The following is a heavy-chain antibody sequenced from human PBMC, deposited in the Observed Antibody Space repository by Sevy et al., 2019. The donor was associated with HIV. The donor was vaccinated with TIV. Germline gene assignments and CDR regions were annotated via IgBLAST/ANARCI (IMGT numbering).Heavy chain of an antibody. CDR3: VREGLGGFSYSLDC. CDR1: RFSFSTYW. J-gene: IGHJ4*01. CDR2: MNQDGTER. V-gene: IGHV3-7*01. D-gene: IGHD3-16*01. Sequence: GGSLRLSCAASRFSFSTYWMTWVRQAPGKGLEWVATMNQDGTERDYLDSVKGRFTISRDNTKTSLFLQMNSLSAEDTGVYYCVREGLGGFSYSLDCWGHGTLVTVSS.